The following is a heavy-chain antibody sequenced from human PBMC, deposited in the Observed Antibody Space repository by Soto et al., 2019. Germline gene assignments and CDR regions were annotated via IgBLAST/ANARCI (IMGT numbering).Heavy chain of an antibody. D-gene: IGHD2-21*01. CDR3: ARGGCGGECSFDY. Sequence: QVQLVQSGAEVKKPGASVKVSCKASGYTFTSHYIHWVRQAPGQGLEWMGIINPSGGDTTYAQQFQGRVTMTRDTSKRTVYMELSSLRSEDTAVYYCARGGCGGECSFDYWGQGTLVTVSS. CDR1: GYTFTSHY. V-gene: IGHV1-46*01. J-gene: IGHJ4*02. CDR2: INPSGGDT.